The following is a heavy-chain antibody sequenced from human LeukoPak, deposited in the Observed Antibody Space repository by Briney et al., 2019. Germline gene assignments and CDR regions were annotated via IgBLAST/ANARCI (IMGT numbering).Heavy chain of an antibody. D-gene: IGHD6-19*01. CDR2: INPSGGST. Sequence: ASVKVSFKASGYTFSTYYIHWVRQAPGQGLEWMGIINPSGGSTSYAQKFQGRVTLTRDTSTSTAYMELRSLRSDDTAVYYCARDRSSGWSLYYYYYMDVWGKGTTVTISS. CDR3: ARDRSSGWSLYYYYYMDV. V-gene: IGHV1-46*01. CDR1: GYTFSTYY. J-gene: IGHJ6*03.